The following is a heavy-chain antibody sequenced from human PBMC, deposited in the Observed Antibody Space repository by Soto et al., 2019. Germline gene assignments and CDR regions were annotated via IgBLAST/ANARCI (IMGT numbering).Heavy chain of an antibody. J-gene: IGHJ5*02. Sequence: SETLSLTCSVSGASVSDNYWGWVRQTPGRGLEWIGYIYYTGITNYNPSLKRRVTMSLDTSKNRLSLQLDSVTAADTAVYYCARALDYDFWGGRNWFDPWGQGTLVTVSS. CDR2: IYYTGIT. CDR1: GASVSDNY. D-gene: IGHD3-3*01. V-gene: IGHV4-59*02. CDR3: ARALDYDFWGGRNWFDP.